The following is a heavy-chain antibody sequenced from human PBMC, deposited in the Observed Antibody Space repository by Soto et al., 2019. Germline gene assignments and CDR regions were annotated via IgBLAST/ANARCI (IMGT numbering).Heavy chain of an antibody. J-gene: IGHJ6*03. V-gene: IGHV4-34*01. CDR3: ARWQKQLVRGRGYYYYYMDV. D-gene: IGHD6-6*01. CDR1: GGSFSGYY. Sequence: SQTLSLTCAVYGGSFSGYYWSWIRQPPGKGLEWIGEINHSGSTNYNPSLKSRVTISVDTSKNQFSLKLSSVTAADTAVYYCARWQKQLVRGRGYYYYYMDVWGKGTTVTVSS. CDR2: INHSGST.